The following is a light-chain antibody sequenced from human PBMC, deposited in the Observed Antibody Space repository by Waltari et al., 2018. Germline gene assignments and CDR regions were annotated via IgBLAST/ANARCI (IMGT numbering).Light chain of an antibody. CDR1: QDVSTW. Sequence: DIQMTQSPSSESASVGDRVTISCRASQDVSTWLAWYQQKPGKAPNLLMYGASTLQSGVPLRFSGSGSGTDFTLTINGLQPEDFASYYCQQTDSFPLTFGGGTKVELK. CDR3: QQTDSFPLT. V-gene: IGKV1-12*01. J-gene: IGKJ4*01. CDR2: GAS.